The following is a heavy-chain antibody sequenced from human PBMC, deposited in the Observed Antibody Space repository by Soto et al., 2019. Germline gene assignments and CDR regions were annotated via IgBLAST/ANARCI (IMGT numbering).Heavy chain of an antibody. CDR2: ISGSGGST. Sequence: GGSLRLSCAASGFTFSIYAMSWVRQAPVKGLEWVSAISGSGGSTYYADSVKGRFTISRDNSKNTLYLQMNSLRAEDTAVYYCGNNHYYGSGSSYDFDYWGQVTVATVSP. V-gene: IGHV3-23*01. J-gene: IGHJ4*02. D-gene: IGHD3-10*01. CDR3: GNNHYYGSGSSYDFDY. CDR1: GFTFSIYA.